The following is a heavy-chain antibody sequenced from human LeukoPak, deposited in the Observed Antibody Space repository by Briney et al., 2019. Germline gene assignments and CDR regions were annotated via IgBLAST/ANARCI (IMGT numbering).Heavy chain of an antibody. D-gene: IGHD1-26*01. J-gene: IGHJ4*02. V-gene: IGHV4-38-2*02. CDR1: GYSISSGYY. CDR3: ASAHSGSYYFDY. CDR2: MYHSGST. Sequence: PSETLSLTCTVSGYSISSGYYWGWIRQPPGKGLEWIGSMYHSGSTYYNPSLKSRVTITVDTSKNQFSLELSSVTAADTAVYYCASAHSGSYYFDYWGQGTLVTVSS.